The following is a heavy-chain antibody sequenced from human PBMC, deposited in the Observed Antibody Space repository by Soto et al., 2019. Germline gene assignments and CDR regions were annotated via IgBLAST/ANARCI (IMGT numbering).Heavy chain of an antibody. Sequence: PSETLSLTCAVYGGSFSGYYWSWIRQPPGKGLEWIGEINHSGSTNYNPSLKSRVTISVDTSKNQCSLKLSSVTAVDTAVYYCARVPSMGWFDPWGQGTLVTVSS. J-gene: IGHJ5*02. D-gene: IGHD3-10*01. CDR3: ARVPSMGWFDP. V-gene: IGHV4-34*01. CDR2: INHSGST. CDR1: GGSFSGYY.